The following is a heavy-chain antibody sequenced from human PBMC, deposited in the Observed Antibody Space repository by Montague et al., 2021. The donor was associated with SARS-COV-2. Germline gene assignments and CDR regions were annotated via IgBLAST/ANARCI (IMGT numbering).Heavy chain of an antibody. D-gene: IGHD2-21*01. V-gene: IGHV4-61*02. Sequence: TLSLTCTVSGGSISSGSYYWSWIRQPAGKGLEWIGRIYTSGSTNYNSSLKSRVTISVDTSKNQFSLKLSSVTAADTAVYYCARVVGVDFDYWGQGTLVTVSS. CDR2: IYTSGST. CDR3: ARVVGVDFDY. J-gene: IGHJ4*02. CDR1: GGSISSGSYY.